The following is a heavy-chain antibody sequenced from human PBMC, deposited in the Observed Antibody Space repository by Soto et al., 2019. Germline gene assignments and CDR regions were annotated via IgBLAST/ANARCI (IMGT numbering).Heavy chain of an antibody. Sequence: QVQLVQSGAEVRKPGASVKVSCKASGYTFTSYDINWVRQANGQGLEWLGWMAPKSGNTGYAQKFQGRVTMTRNTSIGTAYMELSRLRSEDTAVYYCTRGPQTGFEYYYYYGMDVWGQGTTVTVSS. CDR1: GYTFTSYD. V-gene: IGHV1-8*01. CDR3: TRGPQTGFEYYYYYGMDV. D-gene: IGHD3-10*01. CDR2: MAPKSGNT. J-gene: IGHJ6*02.